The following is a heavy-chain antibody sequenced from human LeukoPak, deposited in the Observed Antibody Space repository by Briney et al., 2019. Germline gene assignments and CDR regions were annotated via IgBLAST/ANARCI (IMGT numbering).Heavy chain of an antibody. D-gene: IGHD2-2*01. CDR1: EFSVGSNY. V-gene: IGHV3-20*01. CDR2: INWNGGST. Sequence: GGSLRLTSAASEFSVGSNYMTWVRQAPGKGLEWVSGINWNGGSTGYADSVKGRFTISRDNAKNSLYLQMNSLRAEDTALYHCARLRGQLLVRWFDPWGQGTLVTVSS. J-gene: IGHJ5*02. CDR3: ARLRGQLLVRWFDP.